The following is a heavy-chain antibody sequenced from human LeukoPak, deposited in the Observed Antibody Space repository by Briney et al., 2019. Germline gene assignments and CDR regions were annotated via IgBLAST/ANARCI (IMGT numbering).Heavy chain of an antibody. CDR2: IKPVGSEK. CDR3: ARERMYSGSGSTYPYYDY. D-gene: IGHD3-10*01. V-gene: IGHV3-7*01. J-gene: IGHJ4*02. Sequence: GGSLRLSCAASGFIFSSCWMSWVRQSPGKGLAWVANIKPVGSEKYYVDSVKGRFTISRDNAKNALYLEMNSLRVGDTAVYYCARERMYSGSGSTYPYYDYWGQGTLVTVSS. CDR1: GFIFSSCW.